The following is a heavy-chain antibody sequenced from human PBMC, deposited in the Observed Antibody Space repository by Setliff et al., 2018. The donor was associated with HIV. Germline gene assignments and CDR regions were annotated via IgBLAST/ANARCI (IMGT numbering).Heavy chain of an antibody. Sequence: PGESLKISCAASGFTFRSYYMSWIRQAPGKGLEWVSYISSSSSYTNYADSVKGRFTISRDNAKNSLYLQMNSLRAEDTAVYYCARDTVGLDYWGQGTLVTVSS. D-gene: IGHD2-15*01. CDR3: ARDTVGLDY. CDR1: GFTFRSYY. V-gene: IGHV3-11*05. J-gene: IGHJ4*02. CDR2: ISSSSSYT.